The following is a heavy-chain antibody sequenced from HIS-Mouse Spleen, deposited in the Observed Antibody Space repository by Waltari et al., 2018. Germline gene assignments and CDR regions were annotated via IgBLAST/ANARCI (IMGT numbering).Heavy chain of an antibody. CDR2: ISYDGSNK. J-gene: IGHJ3*02. CDR1: GCTFSSYG. D-gene: IGHD3-22*01. CDR3: AKDRLYDSSGYYFDAFDI. V-gene: IGHV3-30*18. Sequence: QVQLVESGGGVVQPGRSLRLSCAASGCTFSSYGMHWVRQAPGKGLEWVAVISYDGSNKYYADSVKGRFTISRDNSKNTLYLQMNSLRAEDTAVYYCAKDRLYDSSGYYFDAFDIWGQGTMVTVST.